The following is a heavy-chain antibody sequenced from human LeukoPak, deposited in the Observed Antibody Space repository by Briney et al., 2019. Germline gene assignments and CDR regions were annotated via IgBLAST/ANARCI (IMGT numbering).Heavy chain of an antibody. J-gene: IGHJ3*02. D-gene: IGHD6-6*01. CDR3: ARVLAEYSSTRVSLDAFDI. V-gene: IGHV4-59*11. CDR1: GGSLSGHY. Sequence: SETLSLICSVSGGSLSGHYWSWFRQPPGKGLQWIGYFYYSGSTNYHPSLKSRVTISVDTSKNQFSLKLSSVTAADTAVYYCARVLAEYSSTRVSLDAFDIWGQGTMVTVSS. CDR2: FYYSGST.